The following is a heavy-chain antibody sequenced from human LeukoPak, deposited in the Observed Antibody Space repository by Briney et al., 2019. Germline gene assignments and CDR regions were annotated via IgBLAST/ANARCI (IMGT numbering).Heavy chain of an antibody. V-gene: IGHV3-21*01. Sequence: GGSLRLSCAASGFTFSSYSMNWVRQAPGKGLEWVSSISSSSSYIYYADSVKGRFTISRDNAKNSLYLQMNSLRAEDTAVYYCARVLHKRNYDSSAYYGYWGQGTLVTVSS. CDR2: ISSSSSYI. CDR1: GFTFSSYS. CDR3: ARVLHKRNYDSSAYYGY. J-gene: IGHJ4*02. D-gene: IGHD3-22*01.